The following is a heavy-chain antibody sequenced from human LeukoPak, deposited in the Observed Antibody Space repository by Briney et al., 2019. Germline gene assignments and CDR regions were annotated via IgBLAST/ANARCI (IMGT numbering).Heavy chain of an antibody. CDR3: ARGGMVWFGETTDERPAKNWFDP. J-gene: IGHJ5*02. CDR1: GYTFTGYY. Sequence: GASVKVSCKASGYTFTGYYMHWVRQAPGQGLEWMGWINPNSGGTKYAQKFQDRVTMTRDTSINTAYMELSRLRSDDTAVYYCARGGMVWFGETTDERPAKNWFDPWGQGTLVTVSS. D-gene: IGHD3-10*01. V-gene: IGHV1-2*02. CDR2: INPNSGGT.